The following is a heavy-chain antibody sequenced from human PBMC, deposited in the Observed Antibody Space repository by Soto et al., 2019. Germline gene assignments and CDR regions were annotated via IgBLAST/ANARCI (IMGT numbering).Heavy chain of an antibody. D-gene: IGHD2-2*01. CDR1: GYTFTSYG. Sequence: ASVKVSCKASGYTFTSYGISWVRQAPGQGLEWMGWISAYNGNTNYAQKLQGRVTMTTDTSTSTAYMELRSLRSDDTAVYYCANAFGYCISTSCYDSYYFYGMDVWGQ. V-gene: IGHV1-18*01. CDR3: ANAFGYCISTSCYDSYYFYGMDV. CDR2: ISAYNGNT. J-gene: IGHJ6*02.